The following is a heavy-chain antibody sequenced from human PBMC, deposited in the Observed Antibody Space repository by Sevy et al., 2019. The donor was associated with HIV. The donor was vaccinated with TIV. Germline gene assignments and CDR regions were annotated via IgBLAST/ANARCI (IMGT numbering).Heavy chain of an antibody. J-gene: IGHJ4*02. V-gene: IGHV3-23*01. D-gene: IGHD3-3*01. CDR2: ISGSGGST. CDR3: ALDDPYYDFWSGSYY. Sequence: GGSLRLSCAASGFTFSSYAMSWVRQAPGKGLEWVSAISGSGGSTYYADSVKSRFTISRDNSKNTLYLQMNSLRAEDTAVYYCALDDPYYDFWSGSYYWGQGTLVTVSS. CDR1: GFTFSSYA.